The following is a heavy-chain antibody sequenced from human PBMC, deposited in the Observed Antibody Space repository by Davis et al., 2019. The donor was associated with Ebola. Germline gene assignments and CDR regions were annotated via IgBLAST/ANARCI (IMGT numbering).Heavy chain of an antibody. J-gene: IGHJ5*02. CDR2: IIPIFGTA. V-gene: IGHV1-69*13. CDR3: ARGYYYDSSGYRWFDP. CDR1: VGTFSSYA. Sequence: SVKVSCKASVGTFSSYAISWVRQAPGQGLEWMGVIIPIFGTANYAQKFQARVTITADESTSTAYMELSSLRSEDTAVDYCARGYYYDSSGYRWFDPWGQGTLVTVSS. D-gene: IGHD3-22*01.